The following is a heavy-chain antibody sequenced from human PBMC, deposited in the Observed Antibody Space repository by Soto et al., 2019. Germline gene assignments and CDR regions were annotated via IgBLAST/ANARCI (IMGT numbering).Heavy chain of an antibody. CDR2: IYATGTT. CDR3: VRDGTKTLRDWFDP. D-gene: IGHD1-1*01. J-gene: IGHJ5*02. Sequence: SETLSLTCTVSGASISGFYWSWIRKSAGKGLEWIGRIYATGTTDYNPSLKSRVMMSVDTSKKQFSLKLRSVTAADTAVYYCVRDGTKTLRDWFDPWG. V-gene: IGHV4-4*07. CDR1: GASISGFY.